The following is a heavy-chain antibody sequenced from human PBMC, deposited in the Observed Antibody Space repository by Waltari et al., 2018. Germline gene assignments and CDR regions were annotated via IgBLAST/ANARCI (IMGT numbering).Heavy chain of an antibody. Sequence: QVQLQQWGAGMLKPSETLSLTCAVDGGSFSGYYWSWMRQPPGQGLEWIGEINHSGSTNSNPSLKRLITISVDTSKSQFSLKLSSVTAADTAVYYCARDRGLRRLSTFEIWGQGTMVTVSS. J-gene: IGHJ3*02. V-gene: IGHV4-34*01. CDR1: GGSFSGYY. CDR3: ARDRGLRRLSTFEI. CDR2: INHSGST. D-gene: IGHD3-16*02.